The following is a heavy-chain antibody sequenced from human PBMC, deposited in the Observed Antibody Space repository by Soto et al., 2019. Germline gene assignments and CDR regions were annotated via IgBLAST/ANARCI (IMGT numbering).Heavy chain of an antibody. CDR1: GFTFTDYW. CDR3: ARETYRGFYFDY. Sequence: GGSLRLSCAASGFTFTDYWTHWVRQAPGKGLVWVSRINSDGSRTSYADSVTGRFTISRGNAKNTLYLQMNSLRVEDTALYYCARETYRGFYFDYWGQGTLVTVSS. D-gene: IGHD4-4*01. CDR2: INSDGSRT. V-gene: IGHV3-74*01. J-gene: IGHJ4*02.